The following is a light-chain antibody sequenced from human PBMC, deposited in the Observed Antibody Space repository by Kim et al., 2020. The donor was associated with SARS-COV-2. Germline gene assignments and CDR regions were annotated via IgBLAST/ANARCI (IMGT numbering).Light chain of an antibody. Sequence: SSSTGDRVTINCRASQGISSYVAWYQQKPGKAPKLLIYAASTLQSGVPSRFSGSGSGTDFTLTISCLQSEEFATYYCQQYYAYPWTFGQGTKVEI. J-gene: IGKJ1*01. CDR3: QQYYAYPWT. V-gene: IGKV1-8*01. CDR1: QGISSY. CDR2: AAS.